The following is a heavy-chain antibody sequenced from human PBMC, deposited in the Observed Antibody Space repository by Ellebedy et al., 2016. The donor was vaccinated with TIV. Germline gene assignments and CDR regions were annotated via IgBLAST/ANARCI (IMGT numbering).Heavy chain of an antibody. Sequence: GESLKISCAASGFTFSISGMTWVRQAPGKGLEWVATIVSSGREAYYADPLKGRFTISRDNAMNSVYLQLNSLSVEDTAVYYCTRDGGEWSRDYWGQGTLVTVSS. CDR3: TRDGGEWSRDY. CDR1: GFTFSISG. V-gene: IGHV3-21*06. CDR2: IVSSGREA. D-gene: IGHD3-3*01. J-gene: IGHJ4*02.